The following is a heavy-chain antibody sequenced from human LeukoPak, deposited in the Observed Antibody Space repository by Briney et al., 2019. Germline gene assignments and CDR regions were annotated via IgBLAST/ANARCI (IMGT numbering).Heavy chain of an antibody. Sequence: ASVKVSCKASGYTFISYGLSWVRQAPGQGLEWMGWISAYNGNTNYAQNLQGRVTMTTDTSTSTAYMELRSLRSEDTAVYYCARDHLVWAAPNGNYFDYWGQGTLVTVSS. J-gene: IGHJ4*02. CDR1: GYTFISYG. D-gene: IGHD6-6*01. CDR3: ARDHLVWAAPNGNYFDY. V-gene: IGHV1-18*01. CDR2: ISAYNGNT.